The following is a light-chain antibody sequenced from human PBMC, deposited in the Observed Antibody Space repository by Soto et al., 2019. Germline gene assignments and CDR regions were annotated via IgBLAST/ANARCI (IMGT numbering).Light chain of an antibody. CDR2: AAS. V-gene: IGKV1-5*01. CDR1: QTISSW. Sequence: DIQMTQSPSTLSASVGDRVTITCRASQTISSWLAWYQQKPGKAPKLLIYAASTLESGVPSRFSGSGSGTDFTLTISSLQPEDFATYYCQQYDNLAFTFGPGTKVDIK. J-gene: IGKJ3*01. CDR3: QQYDNLAFT.